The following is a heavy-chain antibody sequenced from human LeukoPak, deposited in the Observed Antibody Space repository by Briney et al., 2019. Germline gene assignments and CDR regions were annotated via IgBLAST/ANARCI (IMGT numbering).Heavy chain of an antibody. CDR1: GGSITSSNW. CDR3: ASPTPLIAARRRNSAFDI. CDR2: IYHSGST. D-gene: IGHD6-6*01. Sequence: PSGTLSLTCAVSGGSITSSNWWSWVRQPPGKGLEWIGEIYHSGSTNYNPSLKSRVTISVDTSKNQFSLKLSSVTAADTAVYYCASPTPLIAARRRNSAFDIWGQGTMVTVSS. J-gene: IGHJ3*02. V-gene: IGHV4-4*02.